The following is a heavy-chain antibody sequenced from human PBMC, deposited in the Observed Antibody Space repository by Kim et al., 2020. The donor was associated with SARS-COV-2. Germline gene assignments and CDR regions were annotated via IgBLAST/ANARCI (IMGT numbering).Heavy chain of an antibody. V-gene: IGHV3-48*03. J-gene: IGHJ4*02. CDR2: R. D-gene: IGHD4-4*01. Sequence: RYTADSGRGRFTISRASDKNSLFLQMNSLRAEDTAVYYCARGPNYSPFDYWGQGTLVTVSS. CDR3: ARGPNYSPFDY.